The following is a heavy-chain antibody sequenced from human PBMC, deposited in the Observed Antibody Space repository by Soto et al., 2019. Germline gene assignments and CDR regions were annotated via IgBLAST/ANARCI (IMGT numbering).Heavy chain of an antibody. Sequence: GASVKVSCKASGYTFTSYYMHWVRQAPGQGLEWMGWINPNSGGTNYAQKFQGWVTMTRDTSISTAYMELSRPRSDDTAVYYCARYTVTYAFDIWGQGTMVTVSS. J-gene: IGHJ3*02. V-gene: IGHV1-2*04. CDR2: INPNSGGT. CDR3: ARYTVTYAFDI. D-gene: IGHD4-17*01. CDR1: GYTFTSYY.